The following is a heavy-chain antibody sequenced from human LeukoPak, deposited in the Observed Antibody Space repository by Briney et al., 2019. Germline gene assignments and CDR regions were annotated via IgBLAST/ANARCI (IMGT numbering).Heavy chain of an antibody. CDR2: IYYSGST. Sequence: SETLSLTCTVSGVSISSSSYYWGWIRQPPGKGLKWIGSIYYSGSTYYNPSLKSRVTISVDTSKNQFSLKLSSMTAADTAVYYCARSMVRGVIDYWGQGTLVTVSS. V-gene: IGHV4-39*01. CDR1: GVSISSSSYY. J-gene: IGHJ4*02. CDR3: ARSMVRGVIDY. D-gene: IGHD3-10*01.